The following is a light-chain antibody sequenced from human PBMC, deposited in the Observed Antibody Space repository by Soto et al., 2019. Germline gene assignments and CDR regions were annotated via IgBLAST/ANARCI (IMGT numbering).Light chain of an antibody. CDR3: QQFSSYPLP. CDR2: DAS. CDR1: HTVRNNY. Sequence: EVGLKQSPGTLSLSPGERATLSCRASHTVRNNYLAWYQQKPGQAPRLLIYDASSRATGIPDRFSGGGSGTDFTLTISRLEREDVAVYYCQQFSSYPLPFGGGTKVDIK. V-gene: IGKV3-20*01. J-gene: IGKJ4*01.